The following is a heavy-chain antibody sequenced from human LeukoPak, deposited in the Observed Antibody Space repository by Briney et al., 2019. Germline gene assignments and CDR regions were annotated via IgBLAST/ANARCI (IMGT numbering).Heavy chain of an antibody. V-gene: IGHV3-21*01. J-gene: IGHJ4*02. CDR2: INSDSSLM. Sequence: PGRSLRLSCAASGFTFSSYSMNWVRQAPGKGLEWVSSINSDSSLMFYAESVKGRFTISRDNARNSLYLQMNSLRAEDTAVYYCIRDLFDDYSLDYWGQGALVTVSS. D-gene: IGHD3-16*01. CDR3: IRDLFDDYSLDY. CDR1: GFTFSSYS.